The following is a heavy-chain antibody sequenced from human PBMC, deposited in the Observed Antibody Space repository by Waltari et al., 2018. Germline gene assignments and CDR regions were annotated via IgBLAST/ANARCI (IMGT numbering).Heavy chain of an antibody. Sequence: EVQLVESGGGLVQPGGSLRLSCAASGCTFSSYEMNWVRQAPGKGLEWVSYISSSGSTIYYADSVKGRFTISRDNAKNSLYLQMNSLRAEDTAVYYCARRTGTIQAAHFDYWGQGTLVTVSS. CDR3: ARRTGTIQAAHFDY. CDR2: ISSSGSTI. D-gene: IGHD1-1*01. J-gene: IGHJ4*02. CDR1: GCTFSSYE. V-gene: IGHV3-48*03.